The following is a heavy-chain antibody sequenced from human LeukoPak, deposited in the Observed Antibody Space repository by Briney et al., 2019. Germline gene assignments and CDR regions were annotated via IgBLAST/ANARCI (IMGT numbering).Heavy chain of an antibody. V-gene: IGHV4-4*02. CDR2: IYHSGGT. D-gene: IGHD1-26*01. J-gene: IGHJ4*02. Sequence: PSETLSLTCAVSGTSIKNNNWWTWVRQPPGKGLEWIGEIYHSGGTNYNPSLKSRVTISVDKSKNQLSLKLISVTAADTAVYYCARGGGSPESKAGAGVIDHWGQGTLVTVSS. CDR3: ARGGGSPESKAGAGVIDH. CDR1: GTSIKNNNW.